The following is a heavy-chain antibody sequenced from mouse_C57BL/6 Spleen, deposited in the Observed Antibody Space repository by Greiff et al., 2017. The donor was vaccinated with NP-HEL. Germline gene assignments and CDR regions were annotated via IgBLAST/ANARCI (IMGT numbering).Heavy chain of an antibody. CDR3: ARRIITTVYYFDY. Sequence: QVQLKQPGAELVRPGSSVKLSCKASGYTFTSYWMDWVKQRPGQGLEWIGNIYPSDSETHYNQKFKDKATLTVDKSSSTAYRQLSSLTSEDSAVYYCARRIITTVYYFDYWGQGTTLTVSS. D-gene: IGHD1-1*01. V-gene: IGHV1-61*01. CDR2: IYPSDSET. J-gene: IGHJ2*01. CDR1: GYTFTSYW.